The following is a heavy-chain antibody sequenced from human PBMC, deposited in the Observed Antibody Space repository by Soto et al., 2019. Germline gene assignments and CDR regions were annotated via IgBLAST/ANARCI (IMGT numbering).Heavy chain of an antibody. J-gene: IGHJ4*02. CDR2: IKQDGSEK. V-gene: IGHV3-7*01. CDR1: GFTFSRSW. D-gene: IGHD3-10*01. Sequence: GGSLRLSCAASGFTFSRSWMTWVRQAVGEGLEWVASIKQDGSEKHYVDSVKGRFTISRDNARNSLYLEMNSLRVDDTAVYYCAGVVGTSNGSGSFYRHFDYWGQGILVTVSS. CDR3: AGVVGTSNGSGSFYRHFDY.